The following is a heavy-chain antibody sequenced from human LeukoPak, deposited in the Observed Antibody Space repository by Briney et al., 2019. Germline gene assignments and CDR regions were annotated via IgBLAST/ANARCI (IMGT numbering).Heavy chain of an antibody. Sequence: SVKVSCKASGGTFSSYAISWVRQAPGQGLEWMGGIIPIFGTANYAQKFQGRVTITADESTSTAYMELSSLTSDDTAVYYCARDGARYGQFDYWGQGTLVTVSS. V-gene: IGHV1-69*01. CDR3: ARDGARYGQFDY. D-gene: IGHD5-18*01. J-gene: IGHJ4*02. CDR2: IIPIFGTA. CDR1: GGTFSSYA.